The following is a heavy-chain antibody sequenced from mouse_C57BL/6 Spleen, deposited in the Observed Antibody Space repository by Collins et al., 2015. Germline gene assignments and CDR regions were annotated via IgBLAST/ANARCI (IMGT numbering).Heavy chain of an antibody. CDR1: GYTFTSYW. V-gene: IGHV1-55*01. Sequence: QVQLQQPGAELVKPGASVKMSCKASGYTFTSYWITWVKQRPGQGLEWIGDIYPGSGSTNYNEKFKSKATLTVDTSSSTAYMQLSSLTSEDSAVYYCASALTTVVATDWYFDVWGTGTTVTVSS. CDR3: ASALTTVVATDWYFDV. CDR2: IYPGSGST. J-gene: IGHJ1*03. D-gene: IGHD1-1*01.